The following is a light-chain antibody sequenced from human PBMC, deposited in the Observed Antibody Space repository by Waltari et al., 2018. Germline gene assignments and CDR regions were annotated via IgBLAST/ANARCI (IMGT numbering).Light chain of an antibody. J-gene: IGKJ1*01. V-gene: IGKV1-39*01. CDR3: QQSYSTPWT. Sequence: DIQVTQSPSSLSASVGDRVTITCQTSLTITTYLNWYQQKPGTAPQLLITSASSSEDGVPSSSGGSGSGTDFTLTITGLQPEDFATYYCQQSYSTPWTFGQGTKVEV. CDR1: LTITTY. CDR2: SAS.